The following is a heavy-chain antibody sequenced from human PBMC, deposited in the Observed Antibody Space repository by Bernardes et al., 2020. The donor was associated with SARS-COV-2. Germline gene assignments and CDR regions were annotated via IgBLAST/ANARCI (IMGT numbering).Heavy chain of an antibody. V-gene: IGHV3-15*01. D-gene: IGHD2-8*02. Sequence: GGSLRLSCAASGFTFSNAWMTWVRQAPGKGLEWVGRIKSKTDGGTTDYAAPVKGRFTISRDDSKNTLYLQMNSLKTEDTAVYYCTTEKVVYAFRGVGYYYYYGMDVWGQGTTVTVSS. J-gene: IGHJ6*02. CDR3: TTEKVVYAFRGVGYYYYYGMDV. CDR2: IKSKTDGGTT. CDR1: GFTFSNAW.